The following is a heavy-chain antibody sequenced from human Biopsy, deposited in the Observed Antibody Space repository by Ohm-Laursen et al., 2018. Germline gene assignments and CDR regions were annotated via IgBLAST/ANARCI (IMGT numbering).Heavy chain of an antibody. CDR2: ISWSSDSI. CDR3: TKNTQWEGSGYLDAFHI. V-gene: IGHV3-9*01. J-gene: IGHJ3*02. Sequence: SLRLSCAASGFRFDNTGMHWVRQGPGKGLEWVAGISWSSDSITYAKSVTGRFTISRGNGENSLYLQMNSLRPEDTALYYCTKNTQWEGSGYLDAFHIWGHGAMVTVSS. D-gene: IGHD3-22*01. CDR1: GFRFDNTG.